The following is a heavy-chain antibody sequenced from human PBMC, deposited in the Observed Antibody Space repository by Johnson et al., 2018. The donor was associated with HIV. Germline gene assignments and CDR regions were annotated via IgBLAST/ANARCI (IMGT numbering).Heavy chain of an antibody. D-gene: IGHD1-14*01. CDR3: ARDPHRKGALGGEGGSIDI. V-gene: IGHV3-30*04. Sequence: QVQLVESGGGVVQPGRSLRLSCAASGFTFSSYAMHWVRQAPGKGLEWVAVISYDGSNKYYADSVKGRFTISRDNSKNTLYLQMNSLRADDTAVYYCARDPHRKGALGGEGGSIDIWGQGTMVTDSS. CDR2: ISYDGSNK. J-gene: IGHJ3*02. CDR1: GFTFSSYA.